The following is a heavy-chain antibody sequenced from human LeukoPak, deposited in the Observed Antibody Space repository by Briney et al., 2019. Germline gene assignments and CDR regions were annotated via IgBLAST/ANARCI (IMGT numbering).Heavy chain of an antibody. CDR2: MNPNSGNT. Sequence: ASVKVSCKASGYTFTSYDINWVRQATGQGLEWMGWMNPNSGNTGYAQKFQGRVTITRNTSISTAYMELSSLRSEDTAVYYCARAGSYRSYYYYMDVWGKGTTVTVSS. D-gene: IGHD3-16*02. V-gene: IGHV1-8*03. J-gene: IGHJ6*03. CDR1: GYTFTSYD. CDR3: ARAGSYRSYYYYMDV.